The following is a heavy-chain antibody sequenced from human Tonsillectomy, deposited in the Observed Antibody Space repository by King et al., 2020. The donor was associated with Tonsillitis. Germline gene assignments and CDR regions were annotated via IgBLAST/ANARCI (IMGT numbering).Heavy chain of an antibody. Sequence: VQLVESGGGVVQPGRSLRLSCAASGFTFSNFGMHWVRQAPDKGLEWVAASSYDGGKKYYTYSVRGRFTISGDNSQNTLYLQINSLRPEDTAVYYCAKDHTACTSTSCFSGYYGMDVWGQGTTVTVSS. CDR3: AKDHTACTSTSCFSGYYGMDV. J-gene: IGHJ6*02. V-gene: IGHV3-30*18. CDR1: GFTFSNFG. D-gene: IGHD2-2*01. CDR2: SSYDGGKK.